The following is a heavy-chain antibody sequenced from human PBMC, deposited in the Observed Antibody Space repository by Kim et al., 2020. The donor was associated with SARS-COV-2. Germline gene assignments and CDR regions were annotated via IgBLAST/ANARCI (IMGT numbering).Heavy chain of an antibody. Sequence: SVKVSCKASGGTFSSYAISWVRQAPGQGLEWMGGIIPIFGTANYAQKFQGRVTITADESTSTAYMELSSLRSEDTAVYYCARARGGSYYVSYFDYWGQGTLVTVSS. V-gene: IGHV1-69*13. D-gene: IGHD1-26*01. CDR3: ARARGGSYYVSYFDY. CDR1: GGTFSSYA. CDR2: IIPIFGTA. J-gene: IGHJ4*02.